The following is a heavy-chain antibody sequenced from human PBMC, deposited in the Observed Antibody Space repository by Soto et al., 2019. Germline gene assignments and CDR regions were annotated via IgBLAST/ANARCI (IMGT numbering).Heavy chain of an antibody. D-gene: IGHD3-22*01. CDR1: GFTFSRYE. CDR2: ISISGSVI. V-gene: IGHV3-48*03. J-gene: IGHJ4*02. CDR3: PCGDYYSSGYIPPLVY. Sequence: GGSLRLSCVASGFTFSRYEMNWVRQAPGKGLEWVSYISISGSVIFYADSVKGRFTISRDNAKNSLYLQMNSLRAGATAVYYCPCGDYYSSGYIPPLVYGGPGALVTVSS.